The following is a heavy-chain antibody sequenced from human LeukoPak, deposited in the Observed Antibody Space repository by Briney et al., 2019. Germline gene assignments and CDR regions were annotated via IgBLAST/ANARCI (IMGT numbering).Heavy chain of an antibody. CDR2: IYYSGST. V-gene: IGHV4-59*01. J-gene: IGHJ6*02. CDR1: GGSISSYY. Sequence: SETLSLTCTVSGGSISSYYWSWIRQPPGKGLEWIGYIYYSGSTNYNPSLKSRVTISVDTSKNQFSLKLSSVTAADTAVYYCARSRPPYYYYGMDVWGQGTTVTVSS. CDR3: ARSRPPYYYYGMDV. D-gene: IGHD6-25*01.